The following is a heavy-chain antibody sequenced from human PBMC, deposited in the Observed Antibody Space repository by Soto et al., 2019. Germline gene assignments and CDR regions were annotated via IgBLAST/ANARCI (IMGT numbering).Heavy chain of an antibody. J-gene: IGHJ6*02. CDR2: INHSGST. CDR3: AIAALPYYYGMDV. V-gene: IGHV4-34*01. D-gene: IGHD6-6*01. Sequence: PSETLSLTCAVYGGSFSGYYWSWIRQPPGKGLEWIGEINHSGSTNYNPSLKSRVTISVDTSKNQFSLKLSSVTAADTAVYYCAIAALPYYYGMDVWGQGTTVTVSS. CDR1: GGSFSGYY.